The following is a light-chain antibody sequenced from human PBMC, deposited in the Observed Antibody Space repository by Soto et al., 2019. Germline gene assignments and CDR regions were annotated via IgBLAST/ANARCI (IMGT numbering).Light chain of an antibody. Sequence: QSALTQPASVSGSPGQSITISCTGTSSDVGDYNYVSWYQQHPGKAPKLMIFEVSNRPSGVSNRFSGSKSGNTASLTISGLQAEDEADYYCSSYTSISTYVFGTGTKVTAL. CDR3: SSYTSISTYV. CDR2: EVS. CDR1: SSDVGDYNY. V-gene: IGLV2-14*01. J-gene: IGLJ1*01.